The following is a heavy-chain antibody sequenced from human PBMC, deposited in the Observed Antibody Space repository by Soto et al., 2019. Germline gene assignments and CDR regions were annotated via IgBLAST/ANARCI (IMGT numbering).Heavy chain of an antibody. J-gene: IGHJ4*02. D-gene: IGHD3-22*01. V-gene: IGHV1-69*06. CDR3: ARERSRYDRSGYYRRDY. CDR2: IIPILGTP. CDR1: GDTFSSYA. Sequence: QVQLVQSGAEVKKPGSSVKVSCKASGDTFSSYAISWVRQAPGQGLEWMGGIIPILGTPNYAQKFQGRVTITADKSTSTAYMELSSLRSEDTAVYYCARERSRYDRSGYYRRDYWGQGTLVTVSS.